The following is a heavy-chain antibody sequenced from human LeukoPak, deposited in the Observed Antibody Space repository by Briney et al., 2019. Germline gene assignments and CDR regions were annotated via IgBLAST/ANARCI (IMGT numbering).Heavy chain of an antibody. CDR2: INYSGNT. CDR3: ARNYGGDSGAFFGY. CDR1: GGSLSSYY. Sequence: SETLSLTCTVSGGSLSSYYWSWVRQPPGKGLEWIAYINYSGNTNYNPPLKSRVTISVDTSKNHFSLKLRSVTAADTAVYYCARNYGGDSGAFFGYWGQGILVTVSS. V-gene: IGHV4-59*08. J-gene: IGHJ4*02. D-gene: IGHD4-23*01.